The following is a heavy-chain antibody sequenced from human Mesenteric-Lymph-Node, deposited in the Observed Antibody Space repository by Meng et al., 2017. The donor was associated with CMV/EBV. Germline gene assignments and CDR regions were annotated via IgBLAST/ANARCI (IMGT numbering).Heavy chain of an antibody. CDR2: INPNSGGT. D-gene: IGHD1-7*01. CDR1: GYTFTGYY. Sequence: ASVQVSCKASGYTFTGYYMHWVRQAPGQGREGMGWINPNSGGTNYAQKFQGRVTMTRDKSMSTAYMELSKLQSDDTAVYYCARALGNYGLYWFDPWGQGTLVTVSS. V-gene: IGHV1-2*02. CDR3: ARALGNYGLYWFDP. J-gene: IGHJ5*02.